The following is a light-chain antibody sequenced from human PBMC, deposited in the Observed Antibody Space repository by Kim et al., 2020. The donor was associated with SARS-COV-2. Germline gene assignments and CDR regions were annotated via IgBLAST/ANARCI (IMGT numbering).Light chain of an antibody. CDR2: WAS. J-gene: IGKJ2*01. CDR1: QSVLYKSNNKKY. CDR3: QQYYSSPYT. Sequence: DIVMTQSPDSLAVSLGERASINCKSSQSVLYKSNNKKYLAWYQQKSGQPPKLLIYWASTRESGVPDRFSGSGSGTDFTLTISSLQAEDVAVYYCQQYYSSPYTFGQGTKLEI. V-gene: IGKV4-1*01.